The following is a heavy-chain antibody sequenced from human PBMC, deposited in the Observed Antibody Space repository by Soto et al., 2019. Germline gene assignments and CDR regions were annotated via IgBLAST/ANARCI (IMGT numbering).Heavy chain of an antibody. J-gene: IGHJ4*02. CDR2: VYHSGSS. V-gene: IGHV4-4*02. CDR3: ARAKLCNTICCPHRFDT. D-gene: IGHD3-10*01. CDR1: GGSINTNNW. Sequence: QVQLQESGPGLVNASGTLSLTCGVSGGSINTNNWWSWLRQPPGQGLEWIAEVYHSGSSNYNPSLKSRLSISVYTSTNQFSLRLTSVTAADSAVYYCARAKLCNTICCPHRFDTWGQGTLVSVSS.